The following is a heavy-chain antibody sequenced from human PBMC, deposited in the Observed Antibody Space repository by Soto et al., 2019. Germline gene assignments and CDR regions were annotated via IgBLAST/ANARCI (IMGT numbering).Heavy chain of an antibody. V-gene: IGHV1-18*04. Sequence: ASVKVSCKASGYTFTSYGISLVRQAPGKGLEWMGWISAYNSNTNYAQKLQGRVTMTTETSTSTAYLQWSSLKASDTAMYYCASHANSWVGSSWYNPTYYDYGMDVWGQGTTVTVSS. J-gene: IGHJ6*02. CDR3: ASHANSWVGSSWYNPTYYDYGMDV. D-gene: IGHD6-13*01. CDR1: GYTFTSYG. CDR2: ISAYNSNT.